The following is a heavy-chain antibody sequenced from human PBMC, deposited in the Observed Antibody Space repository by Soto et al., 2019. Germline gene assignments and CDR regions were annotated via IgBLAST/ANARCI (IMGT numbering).Heavy chain of an antibody. D-gene: IGHD4-17*01. Sequence: QLQLQESGSGLVKPSQTLSLTCTVSGGSISSGGSSWSWIRQPPGTGLEWIGYLYRTGSTYYNPSLKSRVTISVDRSKNQSSLKLSSVTAADTAVYYCARVEYGDYLYFDYWGQGILVTVSS. J-gene: IGHJ4*02. V-gene: IGHV4-30-2*01. CDR3: ARVEYGDYLYFDY. CDR2: LYRTGST. CDR1: GGSISSGGSS.